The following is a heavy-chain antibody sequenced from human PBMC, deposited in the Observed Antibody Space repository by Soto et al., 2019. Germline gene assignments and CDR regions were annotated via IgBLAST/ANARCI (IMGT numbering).Heavy chain of an antibody. CDR1: GYTFTSYY. Sequence: ASVKVSCKASGYTFTSYYMHWVRQAPGQGLEWMGIINPSGGSTSYAQKFQGRVTMTRDTSTSTVYMELSSLRSEDTAVYYCARDRKYCSSTSCVRPYCSGGSCYGNWWGKFDAFDIWGQGTMVTVSS. J-gene: IGHJ3*02. CDR2: INPSGGST. D-gene: IGHD2-15*01. CDR3: ARDRKYCSSTSCVRPYCSGGSCYGNWWGKFDAFDI. V-gene: IGHV1-46*01.